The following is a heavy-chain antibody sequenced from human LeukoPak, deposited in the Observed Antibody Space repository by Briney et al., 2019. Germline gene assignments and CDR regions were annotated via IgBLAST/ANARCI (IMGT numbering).Heavy chain of an antibody. CDR1: GFTVSSNS. D-gene: IGHD4/OR15-4a*01. Sequence: GGSLRLSCTVSGFTVSSNSMSWVRQAPGKGLEWVSFIYSAGSTHYSDSVKGRFTVSIDNSKNTLYLQMNSLRVEDTAVYYCARRAGAYSHPYDYWGQGTLVTVSS. J-gene: IGHJ4*02. CDR2: IYSAGST. CDR3: ARRAGAYSHPYDY. V-gene: IGHV3-53*01.